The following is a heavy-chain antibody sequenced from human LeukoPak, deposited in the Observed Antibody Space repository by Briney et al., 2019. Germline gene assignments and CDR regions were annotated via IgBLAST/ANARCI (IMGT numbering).Heavy chain of an antibody. Sequence: KPSETLSLTCTVSGVSISSYYCSWIRQPPGQALEWIGYSYYSVNTNYNPSLKSRITVSVDTSKNQFSLNLNSVTAADTAVYYCAVGSGHETFDYWGQGTLVTVSS. CDR3: AVGSGHETFDY. V-gene: IGHV4-59*01. J-gene: IGHJ4*02. D-gene: IGHD5-12*01. CDR2: SYYSVNT. CDR1: GVSISSYY.